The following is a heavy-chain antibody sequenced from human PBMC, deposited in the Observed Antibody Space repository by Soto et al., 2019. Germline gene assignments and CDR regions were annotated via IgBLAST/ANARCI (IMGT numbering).Heavy chain of an antibody. CDR1: GYTFTGYY. J-gene: IGHJ6*02. CDR3: ARERYQVLSDGMDV. D-gene: IGHD2-2*01. CDR2: INPETGGT. Sequence: QVQLVQSGADVKTPGASVRVSCKASGYTFTGYYVHWVREAPGQGLEWMGWINPETGGTSYAQKFQGGVTLSRDTSINTAYLELSRLRFDDAAVYFCARERYQVLSDGMDVWGQGTKVTVSS. V-gene: IGHV1-2*02.